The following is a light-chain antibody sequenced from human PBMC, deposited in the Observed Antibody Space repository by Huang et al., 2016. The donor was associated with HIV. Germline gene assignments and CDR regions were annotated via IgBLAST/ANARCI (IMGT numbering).Light chain of an antibody. Sequence: EIVMTQSPATLSVSVGQGVTLSCRASEDVGNKLAWYQQRPGQAPTRLIYGASTRARNTPDRFSGGGSGTQFTLTISSLQSEDFAVYYCQQYHEWPPITFGQGTRLDMK. V-gene: IGKV3-15*01. CDR3: QQYHEWPPIT. CDR2: GAS. J-gene: IGKJ5*01. CDR1: EDVGNK.